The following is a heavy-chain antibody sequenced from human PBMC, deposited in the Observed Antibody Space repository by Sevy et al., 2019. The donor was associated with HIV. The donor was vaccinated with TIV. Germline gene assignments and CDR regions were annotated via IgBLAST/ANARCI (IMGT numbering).Heavy chain of an antibody. CDR2: IKSESDGGTT. V-gene: IGHV3-15*07. J-gene: IGHJ4*02. CDR1: GFTINSYA. CDR3: TARNFDF. Sequence: GGSLRLSCAVSGFTINSYAVNWVRQAPGKGLEWVGHIKSESDGGTTDFATPVKGRFIISRDDSKNTLYLQMNSLKTGDTALYYCTARNFDFWGRGTLVTVSS.